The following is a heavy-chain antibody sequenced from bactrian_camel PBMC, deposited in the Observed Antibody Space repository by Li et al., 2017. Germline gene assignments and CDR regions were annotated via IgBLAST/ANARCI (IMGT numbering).Heavy chain of an antibody. J-gene: IGHJ4*01. CDR3: SRDFAD. Sequence: HVQLVESGGGSVQAGGSLRLSCAAASGYSAVTLCMAWFRQAPGEEREGVARIATGSGNTYYADSVKGRFTISQDNAKNTVYLQMNSLKSEDAAQYFCSRDFADWGQGTQVTVS. CDR2: IATGSGNT. V-gene: IGHV3S1*01. CDR1: GYSAVTLC.